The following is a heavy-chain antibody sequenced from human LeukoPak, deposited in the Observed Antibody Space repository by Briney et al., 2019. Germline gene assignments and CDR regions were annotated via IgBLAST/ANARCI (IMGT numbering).Heavy chain of an antibody. D-gene: IGHD1-1*01. J-gene: IGHJ4*02. CDR1: AFTFSTYA. CDR3: ARSPNNWYYFDY. CDR2: ISGGGYTT. V-gene: IGHV3-23*01. Sequence: GGSLRLSCAASAFTFSTYAMTWVRQAPGKGLEWVSAISGGGYTTCYADSVKGRSTISRDNSKNTLYLQMNSLRAEDTAVYYCARSPNNWYYFDYWGQGTLVTVSS.